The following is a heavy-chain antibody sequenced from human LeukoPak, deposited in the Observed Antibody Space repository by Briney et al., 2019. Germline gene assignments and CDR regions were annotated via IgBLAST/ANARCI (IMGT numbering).Heavy chain of an antibody. J-gene: IGHJ4*02. CDR1: GFTFSSYA. CDR3: ARDRWATTVGLFDY. V-gene: IGHV3-21*01. Sequence: GGSLRLSCAASGFTFSSYAMSWVRQAPGKGLEWVSSLNSGRNYISYADSVRGRFTISRDNAKNSLYLQMNSLRAEDTAVYYCARDRWATTVGLFDYWGQGTLVTVSS. CDR2: LNSGRNYI. D-gene: IGHD4-17*01.